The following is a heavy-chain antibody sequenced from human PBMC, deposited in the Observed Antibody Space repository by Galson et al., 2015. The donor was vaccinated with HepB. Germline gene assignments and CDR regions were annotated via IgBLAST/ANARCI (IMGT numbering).Heavy chain of an antibody. CDR2: ISSSSSTI. CDR3: AREGVFGELLEPLCYYGMDV. J-gene: IGHJ6*02. D-gene: IGHD3-10*02. Sequence: SLRLSCAASGFTFSSYSMNWVRQAPGKGLEWVSYISSSSSTIYYADSVKGRFTISRDNAKNSLYLQMNSLRAEDTAVYYCAREGVFGELLEPLCYYGMDVWGQGTTVPVSS. V-gene: IGHV3-48*01. CDR1: GFTFSSYS.